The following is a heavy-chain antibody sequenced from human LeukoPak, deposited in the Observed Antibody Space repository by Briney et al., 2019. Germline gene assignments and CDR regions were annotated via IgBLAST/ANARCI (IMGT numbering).Heavy chain of an antibody. J-gene: IGHJ5*02. D-gene: IGHD6-13*01. V-gene: IGHV1-46*01. CDR3: ARGHPYSSSWYLSWFDP. Sequence: ASVKVSCQASGYPFTNYYMHWVRQAPGQGLEWMGIINPSGGSTSYAQKFQGRVTMTRDTSTSTVYMELSSLRSEDTAVYYCARGHPYSSSWYLSWFDPWGQGTLVTVFS. CDR1: GYPFTNYY. CDR2: INPSGGST.